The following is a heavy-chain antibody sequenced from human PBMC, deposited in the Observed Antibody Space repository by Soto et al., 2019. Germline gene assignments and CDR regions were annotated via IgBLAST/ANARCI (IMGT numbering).Heavy chain of an antibody. V-gene: IGHV4-31*03. D-gene: IGHD1-7*01. CDR1: GGSISSGGYY. Sequence: ASETLSLTCTVSGGSISSGGYYWSWIRQHPGKGLEWIGYIYYSGSTYYNPSLKSRVTISVDTSKNQFSLKLSSVTAADTAVYYCARDTTGRTGTTYYYYGMDVWGQGTTVTVSS. CDR3: ARDTTGRTGTTYYYYGMDV. CDR2: IYYSGST. J-gene: IGHJ6*02.